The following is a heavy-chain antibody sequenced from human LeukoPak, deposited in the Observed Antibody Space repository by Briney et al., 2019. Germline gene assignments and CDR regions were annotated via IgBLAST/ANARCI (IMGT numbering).Heavy chain of an antibody. V-gene: IGHV4-34*01. CDR3: ARVTGYRIEDYFDY. D-gene: IGHD6-13*01. J-gene: IGHJ4*02. CDR2: INHSGST. CDR1: GGSFSGYY. Sequence: LETLSLTCAVYGGSFSGYYWSWIRQPPGKGLEWIGEINHSGSTNYNPSLKSRVTISVETSKNEFSLKLRSVTAADTAVYYCARVTGYRIEDYFDYWGQGTLVTVSS.